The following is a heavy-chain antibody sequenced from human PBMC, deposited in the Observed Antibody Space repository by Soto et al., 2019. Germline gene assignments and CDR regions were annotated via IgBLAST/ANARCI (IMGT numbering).Heavy chain of an antibody. CDR1: GFTFSSYA. V-gene: IGHV3-21*01. CDR2: ISSSSSYI. Sequence: PGGSLRFSCAASGFTFSSYAMNWVRQALGKGLEWVSSISSSSSYIYYADSVKGRFTISRDNAKNSLYLQMNSLRAEDTAVYYCARDNSSGSFDYWGQGTLVTVSS. J-gene: IGHJ4*02. CDR3: ARDNSSGSFDY. D-gene: IGHD3-22*01.